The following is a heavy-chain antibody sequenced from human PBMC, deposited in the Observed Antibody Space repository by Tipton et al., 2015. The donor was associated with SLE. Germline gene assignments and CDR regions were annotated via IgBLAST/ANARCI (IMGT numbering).Heavy chain of an antibody. CDR1: GFTVSSNY. D-gene: IGHD6-19*01. V-gene: IGHV3-53*04. CDR2: IYSGGST. J-gene: IGHJ3*02. CDR3: ARASSGWYLDI. Sequence: SLRLSCAASGFTVSSNYMSWVCQAPGKGLEWVSVIYSGGSTYYADSVKGRFTISRHNSKNTLYLQMNSLRAEDTAVYYCARASSGWYLDIWGQGTMVTVSS.